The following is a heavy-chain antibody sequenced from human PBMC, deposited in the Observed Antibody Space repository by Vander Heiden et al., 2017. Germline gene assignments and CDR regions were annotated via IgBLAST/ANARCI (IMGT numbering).Heavy chain of an antibody. CDR3: AGTPSHWDSVLPKYGMDV. V-gene: IGHV4-31*03. CDR1: GGSLSRGGYY. Sequence: QVQLQESGPGLVKPSQTLSLPCTVSGGSLSRGGYYWSWIRQHPGKGLEWIGYIYYSGSTYYNPSLKRRVTISVDTSKNQFSLKLSSVTAADTAVYYCAGTPSHWDSVLPKYGMDVWGQGTTVTVSS. D-gene: IGHD2-8*01. CDR2: IYYSGST. J-gene: IGHJ6*02.